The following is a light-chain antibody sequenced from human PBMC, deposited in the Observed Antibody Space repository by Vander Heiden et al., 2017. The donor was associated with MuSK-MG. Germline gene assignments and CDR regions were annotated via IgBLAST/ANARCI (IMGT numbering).Light chain of an antibody. CDR2: GAS. CDR3: QQYNNWLT. V-gene: IGKV3-15*01. Sequence: IVMTQSPATLSVSPGERATLSCRASQSVSSNLAWYQQKPGQAPRLLIYGASTRANGIPARFSGSGSGTEFTLTISSLQSEDFAVYYCQQYNNWLTFGGGTKVEIK. CDR1: QSVSSN. J-gene: IGKJ4*01.